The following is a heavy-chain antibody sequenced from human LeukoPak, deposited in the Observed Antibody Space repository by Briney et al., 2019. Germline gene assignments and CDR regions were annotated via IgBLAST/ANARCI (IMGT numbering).Heavy chain of an antibody. CDR3: ARSGGGYFDY. V-gene: IGHV3-74*01. D-gene: IGHD3-16*01. Sequence: PGGSLRLSCAASGFTFSGYWMHWVRQAPRKGLVWVSRINSDGSTTSYADSVKGRFTISRDNAKNTLYLQMNSLIAEGTAVYYCARSGGGYFDYWGQGTLVTVSS. CDR2: INSDGSTT. CDR1: GFTFSGYW. J-gene: IGHJ4*02.